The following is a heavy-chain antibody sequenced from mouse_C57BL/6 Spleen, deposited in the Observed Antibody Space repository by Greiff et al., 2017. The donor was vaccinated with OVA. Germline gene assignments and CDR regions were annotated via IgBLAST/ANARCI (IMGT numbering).Heavy chain of an antibody. J-gene: IGHJ2*01. V-gene: IGHV1-53*01. CDR2: INPSNGGT. Sequence: QVHVKQSGTDLVKPGASVKLSCKASGYTFTSYWMHWVKQSPGQGLEWIGNINPSNGGTNYNEKFKSKATLTVDKSSSTAYMQLSSRTAEDSAVYYCARWETSTKRLSYWGQGTTLTVSS. CDR1: GYTFTSYW. D-gene: IGHD6-1*01. CDR3: ARWETSTKRLSY.